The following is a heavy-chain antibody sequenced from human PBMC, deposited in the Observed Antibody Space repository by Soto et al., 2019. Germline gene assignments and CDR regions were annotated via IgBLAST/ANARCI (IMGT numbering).Heavy chain of an antibody. D-gene: IGHD3-22*01. Sequence: GGSLRLSCAASGFAFSSYAMSWVRQAPGKGLEWVSAISGSGGSTYYADSVKGRFTISRDNSKNTLYLQMNSLRAEDTAVYYCAKDTEWYYDSSGYAAYWGQGTLVTVSS. CDR2: ISGSGGST. CDR3: AKDTEWYYDSSGYAAY. J-gene: IGHJ4*02. CDR1: GFAFSSYA. V-gene: IGHV3-23*01.